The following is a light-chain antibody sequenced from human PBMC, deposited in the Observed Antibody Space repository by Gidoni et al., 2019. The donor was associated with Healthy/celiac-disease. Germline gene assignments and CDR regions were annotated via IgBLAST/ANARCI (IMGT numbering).Light chain of an antibody. J-gene: IGKJ1*01. CDR3: QQYYSTTWT. Sequence: IFMTQSPDSLAVSLGERPTINCKSSQSVLYSSNNKHYLAWYQQKPGQPPKLLIYWASTRESGVPDRVSGSGSGTDFTRTIRSLQAEDVAVYYGQQYYSTTWTFGQXTKVEIK. CDR1: QSVLYSSNNKHY. V-gene: IGKV4-1*01. CDR2: WAS.